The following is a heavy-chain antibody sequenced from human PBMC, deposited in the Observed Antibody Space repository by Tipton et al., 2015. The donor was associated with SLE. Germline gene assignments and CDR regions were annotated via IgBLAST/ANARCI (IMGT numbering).Heavy chain of an antibody. CDR1: GFTFSKYA. D-gene: IGHD4-17*01. V-gene: IGHV3-23*01. CDR2: FGINGGGTT. J-gene: IGHJ4*02. Sequence: GSLRLSCVGSGFTFSKYAMSWVRQAPGKGLEWVSGFGINGGGTTYYTDSVKGRFTISRDDAKNTLYLQMNSLTVADTAVYYCAKDYDDYVGNHFDYWSQGSLVIVSS. CDR3: AKDYDDYVGNHFDY.